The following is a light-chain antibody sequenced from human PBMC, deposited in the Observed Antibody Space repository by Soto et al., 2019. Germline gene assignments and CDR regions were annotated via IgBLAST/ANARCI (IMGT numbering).Light chain of an antibody. CDR1: SSDVGRYNY. CDR3: SSYAGSNSVL. CDR2: EVS. J-gene: IGLJ2*01. V-gene: IGLV2-8*01. Sequence: QSALTQPPSASGSPGQSVTISCTGTSSDVGRYNYVSWYQQHPGKAPKLMIYEVSERPSGVPDRFSGSKSGNTASLTVSGLQGEDEADYYCSSYAGSNSVLFGGGNKLTVL.